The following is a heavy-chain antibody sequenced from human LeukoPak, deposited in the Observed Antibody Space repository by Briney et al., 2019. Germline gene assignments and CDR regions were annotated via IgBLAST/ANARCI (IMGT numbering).Heavy chain of an antibody. D-gene: IGHD2-21*01. Sequence: GGSLRLSCAASGFTFSSFGMHWVRQAPGKGLEWVAFIRYDGTDKYYADSVKGRFTISRDNSKNTLYLQMNSLRPEDTAVYYCAPRVVVITAPFDYWGQGTLVTVSS. V-gene: IGHV3-30*02. CDR1: GFTFSSFG. J-gene: IGHJ4*02. CDR3: APRVVVITAPFDY. CDR2: IRYDGTDK.